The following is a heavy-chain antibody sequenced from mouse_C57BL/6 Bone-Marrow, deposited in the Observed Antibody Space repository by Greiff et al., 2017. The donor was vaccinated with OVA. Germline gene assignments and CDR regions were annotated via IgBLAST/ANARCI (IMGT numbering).Heavy chain of an antibody. D-gene: IGHD3-2*02. CDR1: GYTFTDYE. V-gene: IGHV1-15*01. Sequence: QVQLKQSGAELVRPGASVTLSCKASGYTFTDYEMHWVKQTPVHGLEWIGAIDPETGGTAYNQKFKGKAILTADKSSSTAYMELRSLTSEDSAVYYCTFRQLRPYYFDYWGQGTTLTVSS. J-gene: IGHJ2*01. CDR3: TFRQLRPYYFDY. CDR2: IDPETGGT.